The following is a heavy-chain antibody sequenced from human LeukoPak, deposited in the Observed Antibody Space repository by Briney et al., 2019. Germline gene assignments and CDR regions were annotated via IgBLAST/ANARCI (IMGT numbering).Heavy chain of an antibody. CDR1: GFSFSSYS. D-gene: IGHD2-2*01. V-gene: IGHV3-21*01. J-gene: IGHJ4*02. CDR3: TRGYTSDY. CDR2: TSANTTHI. Sequence: GGSLRLSCAASGFSFSSYSMNWVRQAPGKGLEWVSSTSANTTHIYGADSLKGRFTISRDDAKNSPYLQLTSLRAEDTAVYYCTRGYTSDYWGQGTLVAVSS.